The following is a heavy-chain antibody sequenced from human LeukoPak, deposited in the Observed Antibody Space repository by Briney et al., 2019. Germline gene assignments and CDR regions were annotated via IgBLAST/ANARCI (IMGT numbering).Heavy chain of an antibody. CDR3: ARGFRGASFDY. CDR1: GGSTSSGSYY. CDR2: IYTSGST. D-gene: IGHD1-26*01. J-gene: IGHJ4*02. V-gene: IGHV4-61*02. Sequence: SETLPLTCTVSGGSTSSGSYYWSWIRQPAGKGLEWIGRIYTSGSTNYNPSLKSRVTISVDTSKNQFSLKVSSVTAADTAVYYCARGFRGASFDYWGQGTLVTVSS.